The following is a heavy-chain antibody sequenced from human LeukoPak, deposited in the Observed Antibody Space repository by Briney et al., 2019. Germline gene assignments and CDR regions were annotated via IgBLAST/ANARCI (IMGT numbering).Heavy chain of an antibody. CDR1: GGSISSGGYY. CDR2: IYYSGST. J-gene: IGHJ6*02. D-gene: IGHD6-13*01. Sequence: SETLSLTCTVSGGSISSGGYYWSWIRQHPGKGLEWIGYIYYSGSTYYNPSLKSRVTISVDTSKNQFSLKLSSVTAADTAVYYCARDRGYSSSWTQVNYYYGMDVWGQGTTVTVSS. CDR3: ARDRGYSSSWTQVNYYYGMDV. V-gene: IGHV4-31*03.